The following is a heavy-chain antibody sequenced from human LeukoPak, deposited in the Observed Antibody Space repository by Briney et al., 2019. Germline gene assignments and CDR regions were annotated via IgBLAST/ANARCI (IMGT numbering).Heavy chain of an antibody. CDR1: GFTVSSNY. CDR2: ISGSGGST. Sequence: PGGSLRLSCAASGFTVSSNYMSWVRQAPGKGLEWVSAISGSGGSTYYADSVKGRFTISRDNSKNTLYLQMNSLRAEDTAVYYCAKVPAPYYDILTGYSYQYYFDYWGQGTLVTVSS. CDR3: AKVPAPYYDILTGYSYQYYFDY. D-gene: IGHD3-9*01. V-gene: IGHV3-23*01. J-gene: IGHJ4*02.